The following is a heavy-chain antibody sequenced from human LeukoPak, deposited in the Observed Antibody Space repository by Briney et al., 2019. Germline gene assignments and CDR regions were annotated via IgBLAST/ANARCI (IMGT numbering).Heavy chain of an antibody. D-gene: IGHD6-19*01. CDR1: GFTFSSYA. CDR3: ARDRGSGWYSDY. V-gene: IGHV3-23*01. Sequence: GGSLRLSCAASGFTFSSYAMSWVRQAPGKGLEWVSAISGSGGSTYYADSVKGRFTISRDNSKNTLYLQMNSLRAEDTAVYYCARDRGSGWYSDYWGQGTLVTVSS. CDR2: ISGSGGST. J-gene: IGHJ4*02.